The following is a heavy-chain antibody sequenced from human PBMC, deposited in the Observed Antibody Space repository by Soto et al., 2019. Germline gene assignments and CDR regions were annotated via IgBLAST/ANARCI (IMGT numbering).Heavy chain of an antibody. Sequence: QVQLVESGGGVVQPGRSLRLSCAASGFTFSNYGMHWVRQAPCKGLEWVAVIWYDGSYKYYADSVKGRFTISRDNSRTTLHLQMNSRRAEDTAVYYCAKDEGRYTYGLRDCWGQGTLVTVSS. V-gene: IGHV3-33*06. J-gene: IGHJ4*02. D-gene: IGHD5-18*01. CDR3: AKDEGRYTYGLRDC. CDR2: IWYDGSYK. CDR1: GFTFSNYG.